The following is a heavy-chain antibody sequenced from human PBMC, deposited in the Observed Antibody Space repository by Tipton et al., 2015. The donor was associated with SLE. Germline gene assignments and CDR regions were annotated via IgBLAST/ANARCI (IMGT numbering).Heavy chain of an antibody. CDR2: ISSSGSTI. CDR1: RFTFSDYD. D-gene: IGHD2-21*01. Sequence: SLRLSCAASRFTFSDYDMSWIRQAPGKGLEWVSYISSSGSTIFYAESVKGRFTISRDNPKNSLYLQMNSLRAEETAIYYCVREGMHIHWGQGTLVIVSS. V-gene: IGHV3-11*04. CDR3: VREGMHIH. J-gene: IGHJ4*02.